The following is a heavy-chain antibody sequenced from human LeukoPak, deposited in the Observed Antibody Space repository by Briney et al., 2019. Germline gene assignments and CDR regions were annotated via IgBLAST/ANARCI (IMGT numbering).Heavy chain of an antibody. Sequence: ASVKVSCKASGYTLNALSIHWVRQAPGKGLEWMGGLDPVDGETIYAQRFQGRVTMTEDTSTDTAYLDLRSLRSDDTAVYYCTTSRRSYYGSGTFQYWGQGTLLTVPS. J-gene: IGHJ1*01. CDR2: LDPVDGET. CDR3: TTSRRSYYGSGTFQY. D-gene: IGHD3-10*01. V-gene: IGHV1-24*01. CDR1: GYTLNALS.